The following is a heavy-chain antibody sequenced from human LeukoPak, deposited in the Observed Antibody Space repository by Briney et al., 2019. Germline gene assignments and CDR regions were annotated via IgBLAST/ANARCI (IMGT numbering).Heavy chain of an antibody. V-gene: IGHV3-30*04. D-gene: IGHD3-22*01. CDR3: ARANYYDSSGYYYLDY. CDR2: ISYDGSNK. Sequence: GRSLRLSCAASGFTFSSYAMHWVRQAPGKGLEWVAVISYDGSNKYYADSVKGRFTISRDNSKNTLYLQMNSLRAEDTAVYYCARANYYDSSGYYYLDYWGQGTLVTVSS. CDR1: GFTFSSYA. J-gene: IGHJ4*02.